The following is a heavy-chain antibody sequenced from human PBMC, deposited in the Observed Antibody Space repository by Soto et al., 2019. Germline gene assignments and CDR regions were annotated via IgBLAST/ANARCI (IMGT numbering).Heavy chain of an antibody. J-gene: IGHJ3*02. Sequence: QVQLVQSGAEVKKPGASVKVSCKASGYTFTSYYMHWVRQAPGQGLEWRGIINPSGGSTSYAQKFQGRVTMTRDTSTSTVYMELSSLRSEDTAVYYCARGRDGVLWFGELLYGAFDIWGQGTMVTVSS. D-gene: IGHD3-10*01. CDR3: ARGRDGVLWFGELLYGAFDI. CDR2: INPSGGST. CDR1: GYTFTSYY. V-gene: IGHV1-46*03.